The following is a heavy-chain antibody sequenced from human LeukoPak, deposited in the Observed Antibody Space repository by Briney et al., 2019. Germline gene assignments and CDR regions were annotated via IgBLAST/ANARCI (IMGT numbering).Heavy chain of an antibody. CDR3: ARDGRGSYYSFDY. J-gene: IGHJ4*02. CDR1: GFTFSSYS. CDR2: ISSSSGYK. Sequence: GGSLTLSCAVSGFTFSSYSMTWVRQAPGKGLEWVSSISSSSGYKYYADSVKGRFTISRDNAKNSLYLQMDSLRAEDAAVYYCARDGRGSYYSFDYWAREPWSPSPQ. V-gene: IGHV3-21*01. D-gene: IGHD1-26*01.